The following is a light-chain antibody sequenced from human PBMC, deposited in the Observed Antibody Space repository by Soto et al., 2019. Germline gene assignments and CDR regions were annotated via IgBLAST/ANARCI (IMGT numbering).Light chain of an antibody. Sequence: QSALTQPASVSGSPGQSITIPCTGTSSDVGGYNYVSWYQQHPGKAPKLVIYEVTNRPSGVSDRFSGSKSGNTASLTISGLQAEDEADYYCNSYTSSSTLDVFGTGTKVTVL. CDR2: EVT. V-gene: IGLV2-14*01. CDR3: NSYTSSSTLDV. J-gene: IGLJ1*01. CDR1: SSDVGGYNY.